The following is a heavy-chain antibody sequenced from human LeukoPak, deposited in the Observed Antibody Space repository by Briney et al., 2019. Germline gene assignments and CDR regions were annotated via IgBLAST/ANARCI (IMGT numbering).Heavy chain of an antibody. CDR3: AGRLGGYVDH. V-gene: IGHV3-66*04. Sequence: GGSLRLSCAAPGFTVTSNYMSWVRQAPGKGLEWVSVIFSGGGTYYADSVKGRFTISRDNSKNTLYLQMNSLRVEDTAVYYCAGRLGGYVDHWGQGTLVTVSS. CDR1: GFTVTSNY. D-gene: IGHD2-15*01. J-gene: IGHJ4*02. CDR2: IFSGGGT.